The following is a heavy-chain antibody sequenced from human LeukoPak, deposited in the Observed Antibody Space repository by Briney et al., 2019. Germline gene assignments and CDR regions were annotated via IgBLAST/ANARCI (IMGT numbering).Heavy chain of an antibody. CDR3: ARDGTVAARLYYYYYYMDV. V-gene: IGHV1-69*13. CDR2: IIPIFGTA. D-gene: IGHD6-6*01. CDR1: GYTFTGYY. Sequence: SVKVSCKASGYTFTGYYMHWVRQAPGQGLEWMGGIIPIFGTANYAQKFQGRVTITADESTSTAYMELSSLRSEDTAVYYCARDGTVAARLYYYYYYMDVWGKGTTVTVSS. J-gene: IGHJ6*03.